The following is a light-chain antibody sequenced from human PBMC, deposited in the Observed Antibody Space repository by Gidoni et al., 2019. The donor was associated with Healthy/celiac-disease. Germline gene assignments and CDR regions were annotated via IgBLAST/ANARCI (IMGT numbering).Light chain of an antibody. CDR1: AFPKQY. J-gene: IGLJ2*01. V-gene: IGLV3-25*02. CDR3: QSADSSGTSLV. CDR2: KDS. Sequence: SYELTPPPSVSVSPGQTARITCSGDAFPKQYAYWYQQKPGQAPVLVIYKDSERPSGIPERFSGSSSGTTVTLTISGVQAEDEADYYCQSADSSGTSLVFGGGTKLTVL.